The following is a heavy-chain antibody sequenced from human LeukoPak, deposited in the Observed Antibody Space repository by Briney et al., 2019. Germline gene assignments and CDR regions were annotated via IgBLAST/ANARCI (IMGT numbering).Heavy chain of an antibody. D-gene: IGHD4-17*01. CDR3: ATYGDYTFDY. J-gene: IGHJ4*02. V-gene: IGHV4-59*08. CDR1: GGSISSYY. CDR2: IFYSGST. Sequence: SETLSLTCTVSGGSISSYYWSWIRQPPAKGLEWIGYIFYSGSTNYNPSLKSRVTTSVDTSKNQFSLKLSSVTAADTAVYYCATYGDYTFDYWGQGTLVTVSS.